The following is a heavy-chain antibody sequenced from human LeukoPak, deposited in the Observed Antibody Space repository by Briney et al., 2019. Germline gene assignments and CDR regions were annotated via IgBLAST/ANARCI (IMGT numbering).Heavy chain of an antibody. CDR2: IYYSGST. D-gene: IGHD6-13*01. CDR1: GGSISSSSYY. CDR3: ARAALIHDAFDI. V-gene: IGHV4-39*07. J-gene: IGHJ3*02. Sequence: SETLSLTCTVSGGSISSSSYYWGWIRQPPGKGLEWIGSIYYSGSTYYNPSLKSRVTISVGTSKNQFSLKLSSVTAADTAVYYCARAALIHDAFDIWGQGTMVTVSS.